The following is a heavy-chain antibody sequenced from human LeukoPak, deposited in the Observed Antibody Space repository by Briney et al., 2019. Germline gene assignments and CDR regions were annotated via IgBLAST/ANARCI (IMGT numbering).Heavy chain of an antibody. D-gene: IGHD3-9*01. V-gene: IGHV3-30-3*01. Sequence: PGRSLRLSCAASGFTFSTYTMHWARQAPGKGLEWVAVISSDGSNKDYADSVKGRFTISRDNSKNTLFLQINSLRAEDTGVYYCARDHTPLRYFDPPDYWGQGTLVTVSS. J-gene: IGHJ4*02. CDR1: GFTFSTYT. CDR3: ARDHTPLRYFDPPDY. CDR2: ISSDGSNK.